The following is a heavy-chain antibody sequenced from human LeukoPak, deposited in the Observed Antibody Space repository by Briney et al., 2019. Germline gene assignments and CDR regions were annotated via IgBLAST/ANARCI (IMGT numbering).Heavy chain of an antibody. Sequence: ASVKVSCKASGYTFTGYYMHWVRQAPGQGLEWMGWINPNSGGTNYAQKFQGRVTMTRDTSISTAYMELSRLRSDDTAVYYCARTSPQGGGSHLIRVFATPFDYWGQGTLVTVST. J-gene: IGHJ4*02. V-gene: IGHV1-2*02. CDR2: INPNSGGT. CDR1: GYTFTGYY. CDR3: ARTSPQGGGSHLIRVFATPFDY. D-gene: IGHD1-26*01.